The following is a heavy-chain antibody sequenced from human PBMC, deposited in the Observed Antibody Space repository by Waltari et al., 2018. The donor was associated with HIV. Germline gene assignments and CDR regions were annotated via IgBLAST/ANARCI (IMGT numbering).Heavy chain of an antibody. CDR2: IWYDGSNK. D-gene: IGHD3-16*01. CDR1: GFTFGSYG. CDR3: ARDQGGIPSYYFDY. J-gene: IGHJ4*02. Sequence: QVHLVESGGGVVQPGRSLRASFASAGFTFGSYGMHRAHMAPTKGLEWVAVIWYDGSNKYYADSVKGRFTISRDNSKNTLYLQINNLRAEDSAVFYCARDQGGIPSYYFDYWGQGTLVTVSS. V-gene: IGHV3-33*01.